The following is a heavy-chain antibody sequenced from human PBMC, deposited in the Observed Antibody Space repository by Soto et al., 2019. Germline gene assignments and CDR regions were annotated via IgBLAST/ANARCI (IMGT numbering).Heavy chain of an antibody. D-gene: IGHD5-18*01. CDR1: GDSVSSNSAA. V-gene: IGHV6-1*01. CDR3: ARDQVDTAMVYYYYGMDV. CDR2: THYRSKWYN. J-gene: IGHJ6*02. Sequence: SQTLSLTCAISGDSVSSNSAAWNWIRQSPSRGLEWLGRTHYRSKWYNDYAVSVKSRIIINPDTSKNQFSLQLKSVTPEDTAVYYCARDQVDTAMVYYYYGMDVWGQGTTVTVSS.